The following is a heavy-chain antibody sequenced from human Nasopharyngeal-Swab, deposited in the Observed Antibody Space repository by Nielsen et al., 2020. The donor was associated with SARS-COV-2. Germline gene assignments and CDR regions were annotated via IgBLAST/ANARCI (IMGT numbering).Heavy chain of an antibody. V-gene: IGHV3-30-3*01. D-gene: IGHD3-3*01. CDR2: ISYDGSNK. Sequence: GGSLRLSCAASGFTFSSYAMHWVRQAPGKGLEWVAVISYDGSNKYYADSVKGRFTISRDNSKNSLYLQMNSLRAEDTAVYYCARSRLTIFGVVIGPFDYWGQGTLVTVSS. J-gene: IGHJ4*02. CDR3: ARSRLTIFGVVIGPFDY. CDR1: GFTFSSYA.